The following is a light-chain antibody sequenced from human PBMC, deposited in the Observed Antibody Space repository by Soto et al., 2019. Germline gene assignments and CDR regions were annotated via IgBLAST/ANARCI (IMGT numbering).Light chain of an antibody. J-gene: IGKJ4*01. CDR1: QGIGVY. V-gene: IGKV1-27*01. Sequence: DIQRTQSPSSLSASLGDRVTITCRASQGIGVYLAWFQQKPGKVPKLLIYAASALQSGVPSRFSGSGSGTDFTLTISSLQSEDIATYYCQKYNSAPLTFGGGTKVEIK. CDR3: QKYNSAPLT. CDR2: AAS.